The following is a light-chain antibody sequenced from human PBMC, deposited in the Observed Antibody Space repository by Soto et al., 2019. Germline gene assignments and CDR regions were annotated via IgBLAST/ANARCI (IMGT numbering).Light chain of an antibody. CDR1: QSISSN. Sequence: THAPTNLAVSPVERGTLSRRASQSISSNLAWYQQKPGQAPSLLIYGAFTRATGIPARFSGTGSGAESTLTISSLQSEDFALYYCQQYNDWPLTFGQGTKVDI. J-gene: IGKJ1*01. CDR3: QQYNDWPLT. V-gene: IGKV3-15*01. CDR2: GAF.